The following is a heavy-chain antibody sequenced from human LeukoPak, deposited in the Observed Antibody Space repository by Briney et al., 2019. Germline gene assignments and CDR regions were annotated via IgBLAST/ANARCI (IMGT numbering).Heavy chain of an antibody. CDR3: ARGVYYDSSGYYWFHY. V-gene: IGHV3-48*01. D-gene: IGHD3-22*01. Sequence: GGSLRLSCAASGFTFSSYSMTWVRQAPGEGLQWVSYISSDGATTYYADSVKGRFIISRDNAKNSLFLQMNSLRAEDMAVYYCARGVYYDSSGYYWFHYWGQGTLVTVSS. CDR2: ISSDGATT. J-gene: IGHJ4*02. CDR1: GFTFSSYS.